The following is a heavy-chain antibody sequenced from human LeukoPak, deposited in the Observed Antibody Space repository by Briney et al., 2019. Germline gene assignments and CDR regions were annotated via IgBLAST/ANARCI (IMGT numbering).Heavy chain of an antibody. J-gene: IGHJ4*02. CDR2: IKQDGSEK. CDR3: AKDHYSSSSNY. V-gene: IGHV3-7*01. CDR1: GFTFSSYW. D-gene: IGHD6-13*01. Sequence: GGSLRLSCAASGFTFSSYWMSWVRQAPGKGLEWVANIKQDGSEKYYVDSVKGRFTISRDNAKNSLYLQMNSLRAEDTAVYYCAKDHYSSSSNYWGQGTLVTVSS.